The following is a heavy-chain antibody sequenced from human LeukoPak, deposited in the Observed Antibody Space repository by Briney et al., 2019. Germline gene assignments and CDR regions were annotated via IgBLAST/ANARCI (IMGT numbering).Heavy chain of an antibody. CDR2: IYYSGST. J-gene: IGHJ4*02. D-gene: IGHD3-9*01. CDR3: ARHSSYYDILTGYGFDY. Sequence: SETLSLTCTVSGGSISSYYWSWIRQPPGKGLKWIGYIYYSGSTNYNPSLKGRVTISVDTSKNQFSLKLSSVTAADTAVYYCARHSSYYDILTGYGFDYWGQGTLVTVSS. V-gene: IGHV4-59*08. CDR1: GGSISSYY.